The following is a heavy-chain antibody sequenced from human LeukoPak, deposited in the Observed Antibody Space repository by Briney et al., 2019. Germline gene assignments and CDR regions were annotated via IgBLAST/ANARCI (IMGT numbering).Heavy chain of an antibody. Sequence: GGSLRLSCAASGFTFDEFAMHWVRQAPGKDLEWVSGINFNGDTTRYAHSVKGRFTISRDNAKKALYLQMNGLRGEDTALYYCARDRDYNLADSFDHWGQGTLVTVSS. V-gene: IGHV3-9*01. J-gene: IGHJ4*02. D-gene: IGHD5-24*01. CDR2: INFNGDTT. CDR3: ARDRDYNLADSFDH. CDR1: GFTFDEFA.